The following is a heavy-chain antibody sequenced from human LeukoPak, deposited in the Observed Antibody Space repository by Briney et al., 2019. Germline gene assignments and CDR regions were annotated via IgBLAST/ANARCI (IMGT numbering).Heavy chain of an antibody. CDR2: IYYSGTT. CDR1: GGSISSSSYY. CDR3: ARGGLRWDNWFDP. Sequence: SETLSLTCTVSGGSISSSSYYWGWIRQPPGRGLEWIGSIYYSGTTYYNPSLKSRVTISVDTSKNQFSLKLSSVTAADTAVYYCARGGLRWDNWFDPWGQGTLVTVSS. J-gene: IGHJ5*02. V-gene: IGHV4-39*07. D-gene: IGHD4-23*01.